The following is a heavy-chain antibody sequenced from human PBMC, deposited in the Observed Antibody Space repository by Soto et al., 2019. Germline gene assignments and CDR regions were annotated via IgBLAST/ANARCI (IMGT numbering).Heavy chain of an antibody. J-gene: IGHJ3*02. Sequence: GSLRLSCAAPGFTFSSYWMSWVRQAPGKGLERVANIKQDGSEKYYVDSVKGRFTISRDNAKNSLYLQMNSLRAEDTAVFYCARGHCSGGSCYSGLGAFDIWGQGTTVTVSS. CDR3: ARGHCSGGSCYSGLGAFDI. D-gene: IGHD2-15*01. CDR2: IKQDGSEK. CDR1: GFTFSSYW. V-gene: IGHV3-7*01.